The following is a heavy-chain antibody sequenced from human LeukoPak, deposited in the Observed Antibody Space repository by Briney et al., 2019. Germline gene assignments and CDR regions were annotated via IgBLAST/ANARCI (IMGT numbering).Heavy chain of an antibody. Sequence: QSGGSLRLSCTASGFTFSKYGMHWVRQAPGKGLEWVAFTRYDGSNKYYADSVKGRITISRDNSKNTLYLQMNSLRAEDTAVYYCAKRKRAYYYDSSNVDYWGQGTLVTVSS. CDR1: GFTFSKYG. J-gene: IGHJ4*02. CDR3: AKRKRAYYYDSSNVDY. CDR2: TRYDGSNK. D-gene: IGHD3-22*01. V-gene: IGHV3-30*02.